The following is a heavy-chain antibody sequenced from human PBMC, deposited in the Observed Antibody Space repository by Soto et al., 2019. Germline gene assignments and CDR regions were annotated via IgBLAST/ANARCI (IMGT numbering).Heavy chain of an antibody. CDR2: IIPVFGTA. Sequence: QVQLVQSGAEVKKPGSSVKLSCKVSGGTFISYAISWVRQAPGRGFEWMGGIIPVFGTANHTQQFQGRVTITADASTSTAYMELSSLRSEDTAFYYCARGRVTTYVTEFDYWGQGPLVTVSS. D-gene: IGHD1-20*01. J-gene: IGHJ4*02. CDR1: GGTFISYA. CDR3: ARGRVTTYVTEFDY. V-gene: IGHV1-69*01.